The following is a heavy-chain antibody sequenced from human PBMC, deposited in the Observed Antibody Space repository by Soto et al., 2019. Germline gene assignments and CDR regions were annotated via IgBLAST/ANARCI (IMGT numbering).Heavy chain of an antibody. Sequence: SETLSLTCAVSGGSISSYYWSWIRQTAGRGLEWIGRIYPSGNTNYNPSLKSRVTMSIDTSKNQLSLKLRSVTAADTAVYFCAGDEGYYYSGVDVWGQGTAVTVSS. CDR3: AGDEGYYYSGVDV. J-gene: IGHJ6*02. CDR2: IYPSGNT. V-gene: IGHV4-4*07. CDR1: GGSISSYY.